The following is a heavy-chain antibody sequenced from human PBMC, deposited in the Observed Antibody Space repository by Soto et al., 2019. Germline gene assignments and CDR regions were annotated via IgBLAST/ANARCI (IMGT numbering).Heavy chain of an antibody. CDR3: PRPSQYNGSPFEY. Sequence: EVQLLGSGGGLVQPGGSLRLSCAAAGFTFSSYAMNWVSQAPGKGLEWVSAITSSGDSTYYADSVKGRFTISRDNSENPRYLQMHSLRAEDSALYCCPRPSQYNGSPFEYWAQGTLVTVSS. CDR1: GFTFSSYA. CDR2: ITSSGDST. V-gene: IGHV3-23*01. D-gene: IGHD1-1*01. J-gene: IGHJ4*02.